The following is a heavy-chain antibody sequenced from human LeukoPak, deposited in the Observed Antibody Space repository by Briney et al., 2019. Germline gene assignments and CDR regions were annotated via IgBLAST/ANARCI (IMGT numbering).Heavy chain of an antibody. V-gene: IGHV4-59*01. D-gene: IGHD6-19*01. Sequence: SETLSLTCTVSGGSFSNDYWSWIRQPPGKGLEWIGYIYYSGSTNYNPSLKSRVTISVDTSKNQFSLKLSSVTAADTAVYYCARLTSVAGAIPLDWFDPWGQGTLVTVSS. CDR3: ARLTSVAGAIPLDWFDP. J-gene: IGHJ5*02. CDR2: IYYSGST. CDR1: GGSFSNDY.